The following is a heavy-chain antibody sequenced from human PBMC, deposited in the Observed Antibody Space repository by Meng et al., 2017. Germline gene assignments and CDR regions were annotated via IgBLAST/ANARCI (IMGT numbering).Heavy chain of an antibody. J-gene: IGHJ2*01. CDR3: ARHYYYDSSGYYSTWYFDL. CDR2: IIPIFGTA. Sequence: GAGAKQAGVSAKVSCQALCDNFSSDAINWVLQATGQALEWRGGIIPIFGTANYATEFQGRVKITADESTSTAYMELSSLRSEDTAVYYCARHYYYDSSGYYSTWYFDLWGRGTLVTVSS. D-gene: IGHD3-22*01. V-gene: IGHV1-69*01. CDR1: CDNFSSDA.